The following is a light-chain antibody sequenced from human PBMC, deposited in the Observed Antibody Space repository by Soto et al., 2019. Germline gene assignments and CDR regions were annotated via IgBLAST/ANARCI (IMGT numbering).Light chain of an antibody. Sequence: QPPSASGSPGQSVAISCTGTSSDVGGYNYVSWYQQHPGKAPKLMISEVTTRPSGVSDRFSGSKSGNTASLTISRLQAEDEAHYYCSSYTTAYTQVFGGGTKVTVL. CDR2: EVT. V-gene: IGLV2-14*01. CDR1: SSDVGGYNY. J-gene: IGLJ3*02. CDR3: SSYTTAYTQV.